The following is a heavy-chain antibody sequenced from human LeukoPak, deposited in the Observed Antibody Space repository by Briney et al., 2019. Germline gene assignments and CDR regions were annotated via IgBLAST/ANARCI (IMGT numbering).Heavy chain of an antibody. CDR3: AKDNCGGDCYSGFDY. J-gene: IGHJ4*02. D-gene: IGHD2-21*01. V-gene: IGHV3-9*03. Sequence: GGSLRLSCAASGFTFDDYAMHWVRQAPGKGLEWVSGISWNSGSIGYADSVKGRFTISRDNAKNSLYLQMNSLRAEGMALYYCAKDNCGGDCYSGFDYWGQGTLVTVSS. CDR1: GFTFDDYA. CDR2: ISWNSGSI.